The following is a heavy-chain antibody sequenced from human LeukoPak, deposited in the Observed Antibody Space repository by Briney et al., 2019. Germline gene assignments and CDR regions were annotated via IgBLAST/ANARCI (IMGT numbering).Heavy chain of an antibody. CDR3: AREVAASSWSY. D-gene: IGHD6-13*01. V-gene: IGHV4-39*01. CDR1: GGSISSGSYY. CDR2: IYYSGST. J-gene: IGHJ4*02. Sequence: SETLSLTCTVSGGSISSGSYYWGWIRQPPGKGLEWVGSIYYSGSTYYNPSLKSRVTISVDTSKKQFSLRLNSVTAADTAVYYCAREVAASSWSYWGQGTLVTVSS.